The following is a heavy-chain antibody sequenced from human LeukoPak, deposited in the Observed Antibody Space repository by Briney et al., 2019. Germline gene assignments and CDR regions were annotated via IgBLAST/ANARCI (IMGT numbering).Heavy chain of an antibody. CDR3: ALAMGIVRATPVDY. CDR2: IKQDGSEK. CDR1: GFTFSSYW. V-gene: IGHV3-7*01. J-gene: IGHJ4*02. Sequence: GGSLRLSCAASGFTFSSYWMSWVRQAPGKGLEWVANIKQDGSEKYYVDSVKGRFTISRDNAKNSLYLQMNSLRAEDTAVYYCALAMGIVRATPVDYWGQGTLVTVSP. D-gene: IGHD1-26*01.